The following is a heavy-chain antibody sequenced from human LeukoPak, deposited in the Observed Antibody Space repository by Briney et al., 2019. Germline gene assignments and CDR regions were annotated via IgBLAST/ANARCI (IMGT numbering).Heavy chain of an antibody. CDR2: IYPGDSDT. V-gene: IGHV5-51*01. Sequence: NLGESLKISCKGSGYSFTSYWTGWVRQMPGKGLEWMGIIYPGDSDTRYSPSFQGQVTISADKSISTAYLQWSSLKASDTAMYYCARLYPNWGDWFDPWGQGTLVTVSS. CDR3: ARLYPNWGDWFDP. CDR1: GYSFTSYW. D-gene: IGHD7-27*01. J-gene: IGHJ5*02.